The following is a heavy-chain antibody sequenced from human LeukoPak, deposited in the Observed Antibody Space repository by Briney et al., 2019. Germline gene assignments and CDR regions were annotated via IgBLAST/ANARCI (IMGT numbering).Heavy chain of an antibody. J-gene: IGHJ5*02. CDR2: TYYRSKWYN. D-gene: IGHD2-15*01. Sequence: SQTLSLTCAISGDSVSSNSAAWNWIRQSPSRGLEWLGRTYYRSKWYNDYAVSVKSRITINPDTSKNQFSLQLNSVTPEDTAVYYCARSPTAIVVVVAATRVNWFDPWGQGTLVTVSS. CDR3: ARSPTAIVVVVAATRVNWFDP. V-gene: IGHV6-1*01. CDR1: GDSVSSNSAA.